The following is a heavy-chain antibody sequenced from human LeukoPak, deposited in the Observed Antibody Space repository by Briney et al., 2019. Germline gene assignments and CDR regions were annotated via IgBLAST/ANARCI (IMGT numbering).Heavy chain of an antibody. J-gene: IGHJ4*02. CDR2: ISYDGSNK. D-gene: IGHD2-2*01. Sequence: PGRSLRLSCAASGFTFSSYAMHWVRQAPGKGLEWVAVISYDGSNKYYADSVKGRFTISRDNAKNSLYLQMNSLRAEDAAVYYCASQVNQLLLVDYWGQGTLVTVSS. CDR1: GFTFSSYA. V-gene: IGHV3-30-3*01. CDR3: ASQVNQLLLVDY.